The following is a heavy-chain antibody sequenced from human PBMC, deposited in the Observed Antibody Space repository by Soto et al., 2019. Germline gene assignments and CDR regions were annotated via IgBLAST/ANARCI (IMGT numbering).Heavy chain of an antibody. V-gene: IGHV4-30-2*01. J-gene: IGHJ5*02. D-gene: IGHD3-22*01. Sequence: QLQLQESGSGLVKPSQTLSLTCAVSGGSISSGGYSWSWIRQPPGKGLEWIGYIYHSGSTYYNPSLRSRVPISVDRSKNRFPLKRSFVPAAATAVYYWAREIDSSGYYGWFAPGGQGTLVTVS. CDR2: IYHSGST. CDR3: AREIDSSGYYGWFAP. CDR1: GGSISSGGYS.